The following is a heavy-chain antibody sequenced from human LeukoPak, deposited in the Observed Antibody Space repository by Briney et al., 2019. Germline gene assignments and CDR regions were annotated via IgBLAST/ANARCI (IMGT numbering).Heavy chain of an antibody. V-gene: IGHV3-48*03. Sequence: GGSLRLSCAASGFTFISYEMNWVRQAPGKGLEWVSYISSSGGTIYYADSVQGRFTISRDNAKNSLYLQMNSLRAEDTAVYYCAKDEIGAVAGLLDYWGQGILATVSS. D-gene: IGHD6-19*01. CDR2: ISSSGGTI. CDR3: AKDEIGAVAGLLDY. J-gene: IGHJ4*02. CDR1: GFTFISYE.